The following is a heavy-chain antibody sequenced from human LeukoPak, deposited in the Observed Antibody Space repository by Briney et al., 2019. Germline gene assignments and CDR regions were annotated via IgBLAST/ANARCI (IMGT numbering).Heavy chain of an antibody. CDR3: ARRGPFDR. D-gene: IGHD3-10*01. CDR2: IYYSGST. Sequence: SETLSLTCTVSGGSISSSSYYWGWIRQPPGKGLEWIGSIYYSGSTYYNPSLRSRVTISVDTSKNQFSLKLSSVTAADTAVYYCARRGPFDRWGQGTLVTVSS. CDR1: GGSISSSSYY. J-gene: IGHJ4*02. V-gene: IGHV4-39*07.